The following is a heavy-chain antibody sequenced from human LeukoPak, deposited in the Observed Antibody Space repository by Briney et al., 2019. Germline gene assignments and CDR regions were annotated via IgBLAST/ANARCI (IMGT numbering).Heavy chain of an antibody. J-gene: IGHJ4*02. CDR1: GYSFTDYY. Sequence: ASVKVSCKASGYSFTDYYMHWVRQAPGQGPEWMGWINPNSGGTNYAQKFQGRVTMTRDSSISTAYMELSRLRSDDTAVYYCASGSSTRNAERGVYFDFWGQGTLVTVSS. V-gene: IGHV1-2*02. CDR3: ASGSSTRNAERGVYFDF. D-gene: IGHD2-2*01. CDR2: INPNSGGT.